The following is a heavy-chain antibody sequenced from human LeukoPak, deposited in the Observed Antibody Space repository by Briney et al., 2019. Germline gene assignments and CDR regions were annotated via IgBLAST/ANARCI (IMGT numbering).Heavy chain of an antibody. V-gene: IGHV4-34*01. Sequence: SETLSLTCAVYGGSFSGYYWSWIRQPPGKGLEWIGEINHSGSTNYNPSLKSRVTISVDASKNQFSLKLSSVTAADTAVYYCARTISGWSIVFDYWGQGTLVTVSS. D-gene: IGHD6-19*01. CDR1: GGSFSGYY. CDR2: INHSGST. J-gene: IGHJ4*02. CDR3: ARTISGWSIVFDY.